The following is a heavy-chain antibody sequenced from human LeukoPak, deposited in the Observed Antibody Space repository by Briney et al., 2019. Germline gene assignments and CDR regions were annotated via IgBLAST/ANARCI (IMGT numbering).Heavy chain of an antibody. CDR3: ARGRSVGATTVDY. Sequence: SETLSLTCAVYGGSFSGYYWSWIRQPPVKELEWIGEINHSGSTNYNPSLKSRVTISVDTSKNQFSLKLSSVTAADTAVYYCARGRSVGATTVDYWGQGTLVTVSS. CDR1: GGSFSGYY. V-gene: IGHV4-34*01. J-gene: IGHJ4*02. D-gene: IGHD1-26*01. CDR2: INHSGST.